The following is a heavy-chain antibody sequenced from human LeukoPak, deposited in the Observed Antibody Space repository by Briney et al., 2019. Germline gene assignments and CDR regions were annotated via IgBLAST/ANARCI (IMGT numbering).Heavy chain of an antibody. CDR1: GFTFSSYW. D-gene: IGHD2-15*01. J-gene: IGHJ5*02. CDR3: ARDRGGWIDP. V-gene: IGHV3-74*01. Sequence: GGSLRLSCAASGFTFSSYWMHWVRQAPGKGLGWVSHLSTDGSFTTYADSVKGRFTISRDNAKNTLYLQMNSLRVDDTAVYYCARDRGGWIDPWGQGTLVTVSS. CDR2: LSTDGSFT.